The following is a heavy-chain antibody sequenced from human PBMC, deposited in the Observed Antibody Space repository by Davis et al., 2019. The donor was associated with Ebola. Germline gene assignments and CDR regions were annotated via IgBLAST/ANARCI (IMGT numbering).Heavy chain of an antibody. V-gene: IGHV3-7*03. CDR3: ARHRGARGYVAKYYFDY. CDR1: GFTFSSYW. D-gene: IGHD5-12*01. CDR2: IKQDGSEK. Sequence: GESLKISCAASGFTFSSYWMSWVRQAPGKGLEWVANIKQDGSEKYYVDSVKGRFTISRDNAKNSLYLQMNSLRAEDTAVYYCARHRGARGYVAKYYFDYWGQGTLVTVSS. J-gene: IGHJ4*02.